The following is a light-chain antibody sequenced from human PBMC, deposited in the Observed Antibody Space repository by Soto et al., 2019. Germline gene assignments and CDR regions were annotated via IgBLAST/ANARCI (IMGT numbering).Light chain of an antibody. J-gene: IGLJ1*01. CDR2: EVS. CDR1: SRDVGGYKY. CDR3: SSHTDSSTYV. Sequence: QSVLTQPASVSGSPGQSITISCTGTSRDVGGYKYVSWYQQHPGKAPKLMIFEVSNRPSGVSNRFSGSKSGNTASLTISGLQAEDEADYYCSSHTDSSTYVFGTGTKVTVL. V-gene: IGLV2-14*01.